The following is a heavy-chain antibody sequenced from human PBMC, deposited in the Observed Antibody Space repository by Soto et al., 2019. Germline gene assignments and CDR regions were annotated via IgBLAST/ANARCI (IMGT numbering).Heavy chain of an antibody. D-gene: IGHD2-2*01. Sequence: QVQLVQSGAEVKKPGASVKVSCKASGYTFTSYAMHWVRQAPGQRLEWMGWINAGNGNTKYSQKFQGRVTITRDTSASTAYMELSSLRSEDTAVYYCARVEVVVVPAARTTDIDKAGWFDPWGQGTLVTVSS. CDR2: INAGNGNT. CDR1: GYTFTSYA. CDR3: ARVEVVVVPAARTTDIDKAGWFDP. V-gene: IGHV1-3*01. J-gene: IGHJ5*02.